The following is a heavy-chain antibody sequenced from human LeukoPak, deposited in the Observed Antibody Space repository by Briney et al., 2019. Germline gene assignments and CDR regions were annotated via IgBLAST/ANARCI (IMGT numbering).Heavy chain of an antibody. V-gene: IGHV4-34*01. CDR3: ARGRGRGYDSRTGFDP. J-gene: IGHJ5*02. CDR2: INHSGST. CDR1: GGSFSGYY. Sequence: TSETLSLTCAVDGGSFSGYYWSWIRQPPGKGLEWIGEINHSGSTNYNPSLKSRVTISVDTSKNQFSLKLSSVTAADTAVYYCARGRGRGYDSRTGFDPWGQGTLVTVSS. D-gene: IGHD3-3*01.